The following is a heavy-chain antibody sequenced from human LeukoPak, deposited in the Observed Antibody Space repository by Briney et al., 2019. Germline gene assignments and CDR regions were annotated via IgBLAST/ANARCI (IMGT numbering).Heavy chain of an antibody. V-gene: IGHV1-18*01. CDR3: ARGMTTVAPGDY. J-gene: IGHJ4*02. CDR2: ISAYNGNT. Sequence: ASVKVSCKASGYTFTSYGISWVRQAPGQGLEWMGWISAYNGNTNYAQKLQGRVTMTTDTSTSTAYMELSRLRFDDTAVHYCARGMTTVAPGDYWGQGTLVTVSS. D-gene: IGHD4-23*01. CDR1: GYTFTSYG.